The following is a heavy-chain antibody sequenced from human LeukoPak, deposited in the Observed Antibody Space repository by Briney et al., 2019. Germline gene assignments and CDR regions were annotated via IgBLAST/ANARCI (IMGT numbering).Heavy chain of an antibody. D-gene: IGHD4-17*01. CDR3: ARDDYDGFDY. CDR1: GFTFSSYW. V-gene: IGHV3-74*01. CDR2: INSDGSST. J-gene: IGHJ4*02. Sequence: QPGGSVRLSCAASGFTFSSYWMHWVRPAPGEGLGWVSRINSDGSSTSYADSVKGRFTISRDNAKNTLYLQMNSLRVEDTAVYYCARDDYDGFDYWGQGTLVTVSS.